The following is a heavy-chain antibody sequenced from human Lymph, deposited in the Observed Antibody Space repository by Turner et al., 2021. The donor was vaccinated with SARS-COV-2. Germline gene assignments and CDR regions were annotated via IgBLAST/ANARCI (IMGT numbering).Heavy chain of an antibody. Sequence: QVQLVQSGAEVKKPGASVKVSCKASGYTFTSYYMHWVRQAPGQGLEWMGIINPSGDSTSYAQKFQGRVTMTRDTSTSTVYMELSSLRSKDTAVYYCARVGPGGFDYWGQGTPVTVSS. CDR1: GYTFTSYY. CDR3: ARVGPGGFDY. CDR2: INPSGDST. D-gene: IGHD2-15*01. J-gene: IGHJ4*02. V-gene: IGHV1-46*01.